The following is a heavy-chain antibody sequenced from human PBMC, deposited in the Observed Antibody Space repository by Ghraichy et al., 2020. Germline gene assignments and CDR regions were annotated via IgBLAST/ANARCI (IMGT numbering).Heavy chain of an antibody. CDR2: MNPNSGNT. J-gene: IGHJ6*02. D-gene: IGHD3-10*01. V-gene: IGHV1-8*01. CDR3: ARGLLRGVTITVYYGMDV. CDR1: GYTFTSYD. Sequence: ASVKVSCKASGYTFTSYDINWVRQATGQGLEWMGWMNPNSGNTGYAQKFQGRVTMTRNTSISTAYMELSSLRSEDTAVYYCARGLLRGVTITVYYGMDVWGQGTTVTVSS.